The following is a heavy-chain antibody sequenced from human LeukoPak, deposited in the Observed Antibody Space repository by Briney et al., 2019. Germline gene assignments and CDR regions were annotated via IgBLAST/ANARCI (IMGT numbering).Heavy chain of an antibody. J-gene: IGHJ6*02. V-gene: IGHV3-30*02. CDR2: IWYDGTNK. CDR1: GFTFSNYG. D-gene: IGHD6-13*01. Sequence: HPGGSLRLSCAASGFTFSNYGMHWVRQAPGKGLEWVAVIWYDGTNKYYADSVKGRFTISRDNFKSTLYLQMNSLRAEDTAVYYCAKDNKEEIAAALGRQYYYYDMDVWGQGTTVTVSS. CDR3: AKDNKEEIAAALGRQYYYYDMDV.